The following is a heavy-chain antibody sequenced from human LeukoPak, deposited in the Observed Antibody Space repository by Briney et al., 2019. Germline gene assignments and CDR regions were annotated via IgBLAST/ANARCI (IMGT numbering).Heavy chain of an antibody. V-gene: IGHV1-69*04. CDR2: IIPIFGIA. Sequence: SVKVSCKASGGTFSSYAISWVRQAPGQGLEWMGRIIPIFGIANYAQKFQGRGTITADKSTSTAYMELSSLRSEDTAVYYCARDSGYSYGYYFDYWGQGTLVTVSS. CDR3: ARDSGYSYGYYFDY. D-gene: IGHD5-18*01. J-gene: IGHJ4*02. CDR1: GGTFSSYA.